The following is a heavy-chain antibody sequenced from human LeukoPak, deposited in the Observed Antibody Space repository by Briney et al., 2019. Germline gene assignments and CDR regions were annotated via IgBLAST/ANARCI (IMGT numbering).Heavy chain of an antibody. D-gene: IGHD4-23*01. V-gene: IGHV4-39*01. CDR3: ARPKLPEYAFDI. J-gene: IGHJ3*02. CDR1: GGSISSSSYY. Sequence: PSETLSLTCTVSGGSISSSSYYWGWIRQPPGKGLEWIGSIYYSGSTYYNPSLKSRVTISVDTSKNQFSLKLSSVTAADTAVYYCARPKLPEYAFDIWGQGTMVTVSS. CDR2: IYYSGST.